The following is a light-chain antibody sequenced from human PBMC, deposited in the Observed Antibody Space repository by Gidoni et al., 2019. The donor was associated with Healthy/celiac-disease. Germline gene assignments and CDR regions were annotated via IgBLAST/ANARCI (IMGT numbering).Light chain of an antibody. CDR1: RLSSYY. J-gene: IGLJ2*01. CDR3: NSRDSSGNHVV. V-gene: IGLV3-19*01. Sequence: SSELTQDPAVSVALGQTVRITCQGDRLSSYYASWYQQKPGQAPVLVIYGKNNRPSGIPDLFSGSSSGNTASLTITGAQAEDEADYYCNSRDSSGNHVVFGGGTKLTVL. CDR2: GKN.